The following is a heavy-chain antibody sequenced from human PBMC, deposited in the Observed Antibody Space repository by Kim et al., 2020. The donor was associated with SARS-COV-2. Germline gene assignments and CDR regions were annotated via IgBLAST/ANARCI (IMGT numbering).Heavy chain of an antibody. J-gene: IGHJ6*02. CDR2: IYPGDSDT. CDR3: ARRGAARTYGMDV. D-gene: IGHD6-6*01. CDR1: GYSFTSYW. Sequence: GESLKISCKGSGYSFTSYWIGWVRQMPGKGLEWMGIIYPGDSDTRYSPSFQGQVTISTDKSISTAYLQWSSLKASDTAMYYCARRGAARTYGMDVWGQGTTVTVSS. V-gene: IGHV5-51*01.